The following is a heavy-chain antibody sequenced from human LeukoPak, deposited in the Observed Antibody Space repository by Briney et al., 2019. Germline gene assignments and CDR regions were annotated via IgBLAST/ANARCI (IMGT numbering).Heavy chain of an antibody. V-gene: IGHV4-59*10. Sequence: SETLSLTCAVYGGSFSGYYWSWIRQPPGKGLEWIGRIYTSGSTNYNPSLKSRVTISVDTSKNQFSLKLSSVTAADTAVYYCAASSSQYYYYGMDVWGQGTTVTVSS. CDR3: AASSSQYYYYGMDV. CDR1: GGSFSGYY. D-gene: IGHD6-13*01. J-gene: IGHJ6*02. CDR2: IYTSGST.